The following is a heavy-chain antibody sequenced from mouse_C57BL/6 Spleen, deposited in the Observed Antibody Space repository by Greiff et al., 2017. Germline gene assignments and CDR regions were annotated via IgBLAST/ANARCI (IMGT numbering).Heavy chain of an antibody. Sequence: QVQLQQSGPELVKPGPSVKISCKASGYAFSSSWMNWVKPRPGKGLEWIGRISPGDGDTNYNGKFKGKATLTADKSSSTAYMQLSGLTSEDSAVYFCAINDPADAMDYWGQGTSVTVSS. V-gene: IGHV1-82*01. J-gene: IGHJ4*01. CDR3: AINDPADAMDY. CDR1: GYAFSSSW. CDR2: ISPGDGDT.